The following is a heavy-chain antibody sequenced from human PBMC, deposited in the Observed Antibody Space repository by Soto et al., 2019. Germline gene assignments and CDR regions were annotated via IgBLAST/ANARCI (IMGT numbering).Heavy chain of an antibody. D-gene: IGHD2-2*01. V-gene: IGHV3-7*03. CDR3: ARCRGPNCSSRMDV. CDR2: IKQDGSEQ. CDR1: GFTFSNYW. J-gene: IGHJ6*02. Sequence: EVQLVESGGNLVQPGGSLRLSCAASGFTFSNYWMSWVRQAPGKGLEWVASIKQDGSEQYSVDSVKGRFTISRDHVRNSLYLQMKSLRAEDTAVYYCARCRGPNCSSRMDVWGQGTTVTVSS.